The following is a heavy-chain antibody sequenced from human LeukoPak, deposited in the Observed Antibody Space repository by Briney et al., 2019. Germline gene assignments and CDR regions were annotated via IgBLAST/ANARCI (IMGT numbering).Heavy chain of an antibody. D-gene: IGHD1-26*01. CDR1: GLTLNTYN. CDR2: IPSSSSYI. Sequence: GESLRLSCVASGLTLNTYNMNWVRPVPGNGLEWVSSIPSSSSYIYYADSGKGRFTISRDNAKSSLYLQMNSLRDEDTAVYYCARDPYSGNYGDYYYYYMDVWGKGTTVTISS. CDR3: ARDPYSGNYGDYYYYYMDV. J-gene: IGHJ6*03. V-gene: IGHV3-21*01.